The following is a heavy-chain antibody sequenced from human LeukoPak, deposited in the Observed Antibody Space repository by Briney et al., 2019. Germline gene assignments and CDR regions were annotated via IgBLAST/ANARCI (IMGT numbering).Heavy chain of an antibody. CDR2: LYTRGST. J-gene: IGHJ3*02. D-gene: IGHD2-15*01. CDR1: GGSINNYY. V-gene: IGHV4-4*07. Sequence: SETLSLTCTVSGGSINNYYWSWIRQTAGKGLEWIGRLYTRGSTNYNPSLKSRVTMSVDTSKNQFSLKLSSVTAADTAVYYWARGRYCSADICSGGDAFDIWGQGTMVSLSS. CDR3: ARGRYCSADICSGGDAFDI.